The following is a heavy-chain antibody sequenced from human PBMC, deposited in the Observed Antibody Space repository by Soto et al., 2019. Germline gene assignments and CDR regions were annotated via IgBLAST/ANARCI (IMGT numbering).Heavy chain of an antibody. D-gene: IGHD2-2*01. Sequence: PSETLSLTCSVSGGSISSYYWSWIRQPPGKGLEWIAYIHYSGTTNYNPSLKSRATISVDTSKKQFSLKLSSVTAADTAVYYCARHHCSSATCYGLWFDPWGQGTLVTVSS. CDR1: GGSISSYY. V-gene: IGHV4-59*08. CDR3: ARHHCSSATCYGLWFDP. J-gene: IGHJ5*02. CDR2: IHYSGTT.